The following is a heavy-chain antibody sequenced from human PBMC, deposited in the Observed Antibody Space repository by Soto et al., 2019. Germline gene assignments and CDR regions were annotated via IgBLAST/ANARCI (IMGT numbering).Heavy chain of an antibody. J-gene: IGHJ6*02. CDR3: ARFRVGQDIVVVVAGRSEYYYYYYGMDV. V-gene: IGHV3-48*02. D-gene: IGHD2-15*01. CDR1: GFTFSSYS. Sequence: GGSLRLSCAASGFTFSSYSMNWVRQAPGKGLEWVSYISSSSSTIYYADSVKGRFTISRDNAKNSLYLQMNSLRDEDTAVYYCARFRVGQDIVVVVAGRSEYYYYYYGMDVWGQGTTVTVS. CDR2: ISSSSSTI.